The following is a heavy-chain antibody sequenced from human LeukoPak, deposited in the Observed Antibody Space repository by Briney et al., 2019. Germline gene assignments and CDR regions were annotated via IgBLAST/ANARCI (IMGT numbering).Heavy chain of an antibody. V-gene: IGHV1-18*01. D-gene: IGHD1-26*01. Sequence: ASVKVSCKASGYTFTSYGISWVRQAPGQGLEWMGWISAYNGNTNYAQKLQGRVTMTTDTSTSTAYMELRSLRSDDTAVYYCARFTGGSYSYYYYHMDVWGKGTTVTVSS. CDR3: ARFTGGSYSYYYYHMDV. CDR1: GYTFTSYG. CDR2: ISAYNGNT. J-gene: IGHJ6*03.